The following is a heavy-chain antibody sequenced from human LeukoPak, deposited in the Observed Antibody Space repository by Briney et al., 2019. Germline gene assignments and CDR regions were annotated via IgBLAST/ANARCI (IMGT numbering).Heavy chain of an antibody. CDR3: ARGSRITIFGVVHYYMGV. J-gene: IGHJ6*03. CDR1: GFTVSSNY. CDR2: IYSGGST. V-gene: IGHV3-66*02. D-gene: IGHD3-3*01. Sequence: GGSLRLSCAASGFTVSSNYMSWVRQAPGKGLEWVSVIYSGGSTYYADSVKGRFTISRDNSKNTLYLQMNSLRAEDTAVYYCARGSRITIFGVVHYYMGVWGKGTTVTVSS.